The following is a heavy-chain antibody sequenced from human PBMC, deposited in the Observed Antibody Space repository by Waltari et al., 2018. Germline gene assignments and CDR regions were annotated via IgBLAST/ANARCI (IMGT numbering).Heavy chain of an antibody. CDR3: ARAQDYDILTGYYTAFDY. V-gene: IGHV1-69*05. CDR2: IIPIFGTA. Sequence: QVQLVQSGAEVKKPGSSVKVSCKASGGTFSSYAISWVRQAPGQGLEWMGGIIPIFGTANYAQKFQGRVTITTDESTSTAYMELSSLRSEDTAVYYCARAQDYDILTGYYTAFDYWGQGTLVTVSS. D-gene: IGHD3-9*01. J-gene: IGHJ4*02. CDR1: GGTFSSYA.